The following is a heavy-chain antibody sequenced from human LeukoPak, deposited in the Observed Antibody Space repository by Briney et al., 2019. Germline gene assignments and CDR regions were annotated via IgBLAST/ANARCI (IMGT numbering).Heavy chain of an antibody. CDR3: ARHTAAGTATLDY. V-gene: IGHV4-39*01. CDR1: GGSISSSSYY. CDR2: IYYSGST. D-gene: IGHD6-13*01. Sequence: PSETLSLTCTVSGGSISSSSYYWGWIRQPPGKGLEWIGSIYYSGSTYYNPSLKSRVTISVDTSKNQFSLKLSSVTAADTAVYYCARHTAAGTATLDYWGQGTPVTVSS. J-gene: IGHJ4*02.